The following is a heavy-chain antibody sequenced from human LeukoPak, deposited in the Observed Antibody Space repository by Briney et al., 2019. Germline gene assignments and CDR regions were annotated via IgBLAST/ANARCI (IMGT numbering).Heavy chain of an antibody. D-gene: IGHD3-10*01. J-gene: IGHJ4*02. CDR1: GFTVSSNY. Sequence: GGSLRLSCTASGFTVSSNYMSWVRQAPGKGLEWVSVIYSGGSTFYADSVKGRFTISRDNSKNTLYLQMNSLRAEDTAVYYCAKDLLTMVRGVIITRGFDYWGQGTLVTVSS. CDR3: AKDLLTMVRGVIITRGFDY. V-gene: IGHV3-53*01. CDR2: IYSGGST.